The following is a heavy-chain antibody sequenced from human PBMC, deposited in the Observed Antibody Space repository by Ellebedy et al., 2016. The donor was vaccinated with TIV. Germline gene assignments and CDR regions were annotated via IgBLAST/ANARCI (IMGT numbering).Heavy chain of an antibody. CDR2: IYYSGST. CDR1: GDSFSSYH. Sequence: MPSETLSLTCTVSGDSFSSYHWSWIRQPPGKGLEWIGYIYYSGSTYYNPSLKSRVTISIDRSRAQFSLRLNSVTAADTAVYYCARVFSFSEGDFPDSWGQGTLVAVSS. V-gene: IGHV4-59*01. CDR3: ARVFSFSEGDFPDS. J-gene: IGHJ4*02. D-gene: IGHD3-16*02.